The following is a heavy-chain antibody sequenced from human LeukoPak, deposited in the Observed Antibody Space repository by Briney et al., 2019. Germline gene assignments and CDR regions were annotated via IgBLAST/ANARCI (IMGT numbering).Heavy chain of an antibody. CDR1: GGSISSISSNNYH. CDR2: INHSGST. V-gene: IGHV4-39*07. D-gene: IGHD6-13*01. Sequence: SETLSLTCIVSGGSISSISSNNYHWGWIRQPPGKGLEWIGEINHSGSTNYNPSLKSRVTISVDTSKNQFSLKLSSVTAADTAVYYCARGRRSSSWYGMRGFDPWGQGTLVTVSS. CDR3: ARGRRSSSWYGMRGFDP. J-gene: IGHJ5*02.